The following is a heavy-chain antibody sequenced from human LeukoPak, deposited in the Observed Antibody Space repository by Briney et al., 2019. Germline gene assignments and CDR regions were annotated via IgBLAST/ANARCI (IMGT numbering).Heavy chain of an antibody. CDR2: INHSGST. Sequence: SETLSLTCTVSGGSISSDYWSWIRQPPGKGLEWIGEINHSGSTNYNPSLKSRVTISVDTSKNQFSLKLSSVTAADTAVYYCARGEVVTAHFDYWGQGTLVTVSS. D-gene: IGHD2-21*02. J-gene: IGHJ4*02. V-gene: IGHV4-34*01. CDR3: ARGEVVTAHFDY. CDR1: GGSISSDY.